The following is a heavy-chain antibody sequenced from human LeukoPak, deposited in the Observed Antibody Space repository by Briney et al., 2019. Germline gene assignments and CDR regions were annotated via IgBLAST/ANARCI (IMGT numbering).Heavy chain of an antibody. D-gene: IGHD4-17*01. V-gene: IGHV3-11*01. CDR2: ISFSGSPT. CDR3: ARAPWGTVTTWDY. Sequence: GGSLRLSCAASGFTFSDYYMSWIRQAPGKGLEWVSYISFSGSPTQYADSVKGRFTISRDNAKNSLYLQMNSLRDEDTAVYYCARAPWGTVTTWDYWGQGTLVTVSS. CDR1: GFTFSDYY. J-gene: IGHJ4*02.